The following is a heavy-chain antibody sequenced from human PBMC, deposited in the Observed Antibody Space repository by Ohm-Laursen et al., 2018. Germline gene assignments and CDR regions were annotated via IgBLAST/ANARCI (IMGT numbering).Heavy chain of an antibody. CDR2: MHYSGST. CDR3: ARDFGAGDSAGSGWFDP. J-gene: IGHJ5*02. Sequence: SETLSLTCTVSGGSISSYYWSWIRQPPGKGLEWIGYMHYSGSTNYNPSLKSRVTISVDTSKNQFSLKLTSVTTADTAVYYCARDFGAGDSAGSGWFDPWGQGTLVTVSS. D-gene: IGHD3-22*01. V-gene: IGHV4-59*01. CDR1: GGSISSYY.